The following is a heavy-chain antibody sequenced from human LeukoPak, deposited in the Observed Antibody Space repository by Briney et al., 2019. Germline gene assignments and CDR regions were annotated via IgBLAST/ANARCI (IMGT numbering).Heavy chain of an antibody. D-gene: IGHD4-11*01. CDR1: GYSFTSYW. Sequence: GESLKISCKGSGYSFTSYWIGWVRQMPGKGLEWMGIIYPGDSDTRYSPSFQGQVTISADKSISTAYLQWSSLKASNTAIYYCARLPTTVTTLTNFHYYYMDVWGKGTTVTVSS. CDR2: IYPGDSDT. V-gene: IGHV5-51*01. CDR3: ARLPTTVTTLTNFHYYYMDV. J-gene: IGHJ6*03.